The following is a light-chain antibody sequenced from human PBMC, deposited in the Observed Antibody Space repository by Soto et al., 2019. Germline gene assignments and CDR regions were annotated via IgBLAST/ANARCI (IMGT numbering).Light chain of an antibody. Sequence: DIQMTQSPSSLSASVGDRVTITCRASQSISSYLNWYRQKPGKAPKVLIYAASSLQSGVPSRFSGSGSGTDFTLTISSLQPEDFATYYCQQSYSTPRTFGQGTKVDIK. J-gene: IGKJ1*01. CDR2: AAS. V-gene: IGKV1-39*01. CDR3: QQSYSTPRT. CDR1: QSISSY.